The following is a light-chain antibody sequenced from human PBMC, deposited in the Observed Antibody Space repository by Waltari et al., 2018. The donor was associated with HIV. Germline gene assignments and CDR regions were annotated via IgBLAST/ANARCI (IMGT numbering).Light chain of an antibody. CDR3: CTFGGTSSSLV. V-gene: IGLV2-23*02. CDR2: GVD. CDR1: ISDVGTYNL. J-gene: IGLJ3*02. Sequence: QPALTQPASVSGSPGQSITISCSGSISDVGTYNLVSWYQQHPGKAPKTFSYGVDQRPSGISDRISGSKSGGTASLTITGLRAEDEAVYHCCTFGGTSSSLVCAGGTRLTVL.